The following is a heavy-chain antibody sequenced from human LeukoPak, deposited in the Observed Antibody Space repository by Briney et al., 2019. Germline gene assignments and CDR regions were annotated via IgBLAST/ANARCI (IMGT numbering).Heavy chain of an antibody. V-gene: IGHV3-21*01. Sequence: GGSLRLSCAASGFTFSSYSMNWVRQAPGKGLEWVSSISSGSSYIYYADSVKGRFTISRDNAKNSLYLQMNSLRAEDTAVYYCARDRVGDLYYYYYMDVWGKGTTVTVSS. CDR3: ARDRVGDLYYYYYMDV. D-gene: IGHD3-3*01. J-gene: IGHJ6*03. CDR2: ISSGSSYI. CDR1: GFTFSSYS.